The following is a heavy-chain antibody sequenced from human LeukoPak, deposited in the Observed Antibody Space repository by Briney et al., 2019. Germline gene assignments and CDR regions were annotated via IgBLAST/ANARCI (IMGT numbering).Heavy chain of an antibody. CDR2: ISSSSSTI. CDR1: GFTFSSYS. CDR3: ARDLLYSSSSMDY. Sequence: GGSLRLSCAASGFTFSSYSMNWVRQAPGKGLEWVSYISSSSSTIYYADSVKGRFTISRDNAKNSLYLQMNSLRAEDTAVYYCARDLLYSSSSMDYWGQGTLVTVSS. D-gene: IGHD6-13*01. V-gene: IGHV3-48*01. J-gene: IGHJ4*02.